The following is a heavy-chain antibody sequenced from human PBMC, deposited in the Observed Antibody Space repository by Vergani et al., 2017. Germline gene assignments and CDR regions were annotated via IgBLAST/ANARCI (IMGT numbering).Heavy chain of an antibody. D-gene: IGHD3-10*01. J-gene: IGHJ6*02. CDR2: ISARYPST. V-gene: IGHV3-23*01. CDR1: GFTFSACP. CDR3: ARVSLWFGEFLIRYGMDV. Sequence: EVQLLQSGGGVIQPGGSVRLSCAASGFTFSACPMTWVRQAPGKGLEWVSAISARYPSTYYADSVKGRFTISRDNSKNMLYLQMNSLRAEDTAVYYCARVSLWFGEFLIRYGMDVWGQGTTVTVSS.